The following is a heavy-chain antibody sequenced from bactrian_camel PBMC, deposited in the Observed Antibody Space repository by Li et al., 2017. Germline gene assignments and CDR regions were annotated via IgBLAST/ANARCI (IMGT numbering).Heavy chain of an antibody. V-gene: IGHV3S25*01. CDR3: ARDDWNVGFDY. D-gene: IGHD1*01. CDR2: IASGGGST. CDR1: ADTFANYW. Sequence: QLVESGGGSVQTGGSLRVSCEASADTFANYWMHWVRQAPGKGLEWVSGIASGGGSTYYSDSMKGRFTISRDNAKNTVYLQMNSLRSEDTAVYYCARDDWNVGFDYWGQGTQVTVS. J-gene: IGHJ4*01.